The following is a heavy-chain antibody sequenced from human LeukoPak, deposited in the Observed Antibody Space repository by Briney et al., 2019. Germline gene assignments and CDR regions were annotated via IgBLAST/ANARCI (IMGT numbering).Heavy chain of an antibody. CDR1: GESFSGYF. V-gene: IGHV4-34*01. CDR3: ARKSGYARDY. J-gene: IGHJ4*02. D-gene: IGHD5-12*01. Sequence: PSETLSLTCAVYGESFSGYFWNWIRQPPGKGLEWIGEINHSGSTSNHNPSLKSRVTMSVDTSKNQSSLKLSSVTAADTAVYYCARKSGYARDYWGQGNLVTVSS. CDR2: INHSGSTS.